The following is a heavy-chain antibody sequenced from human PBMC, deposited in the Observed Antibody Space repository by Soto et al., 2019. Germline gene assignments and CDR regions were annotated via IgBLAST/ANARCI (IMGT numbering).Heavy chain of an antibody. Sequence: PSQTLSLTCAVSGGSISSGGYSWSWIRQPPGKGLEWIGYIYHSGSTYYNPSLKSRVTISVDRSKNQFSLKLSSVTAADTAVYYCARAQSHIVVVPAAIRDDAFDIWGQGTRVT. J-gene: IGHJ3*02. CDR1: GGSISSGGYS. V-gene: IGHV4-30-2*01. D-gene: IGHD2-2*01. CDR2: IYHSGST. CDR3: ARAQSHIVVVPAAIRDDAFDI.